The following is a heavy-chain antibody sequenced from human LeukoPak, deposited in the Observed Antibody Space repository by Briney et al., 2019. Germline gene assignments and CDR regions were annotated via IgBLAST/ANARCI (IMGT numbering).Heavy chain of an antibody. CDR1: GGSISSGDYY. CDR3: ARVHTETYYYYHYMDV. Sequence: PSETLSLTCTVSGGSISSGDYYWSWIRQPPGKGLEGIGYIYYSRGTYYNPSLKSRVTISLDTSKNQSSLKPSSVTAADPAVYYCARVHTETYYYYHYMDVSGKGTTATVSS. CDR2: IYYSRGT. V-gene: IGHV4-30-4*01. J-gene: IGHJ6*03.